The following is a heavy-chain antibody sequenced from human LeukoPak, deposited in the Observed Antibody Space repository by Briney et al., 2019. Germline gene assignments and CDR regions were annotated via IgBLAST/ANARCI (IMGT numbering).Heavy chain of an antibody. CDR3: AIFWSGYYGYYFDY. J-gene: IGHJ4*02. D-gene: IGHD3-3*01. CDR2: IKQDGSEK. V-gene: IGHV3-7*03. Sequence: GGSLRLSCAASGFTFSSDWMSWVREAPGKGLEWVANIKQDGSEKYYVDSVKGRFTISRDNAKNSLYLQMNSLRAEDTAVYYCAIFWSGYYGYYFDYWGQGTLVTVS. CDR1: GFTFSSDW.